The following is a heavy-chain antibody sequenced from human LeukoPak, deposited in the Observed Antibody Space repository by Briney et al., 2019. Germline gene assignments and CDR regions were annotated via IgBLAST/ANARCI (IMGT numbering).Heavy chain of an antibody. V-gene: IGHV3-33*06. CDR3: AQGAGSGARHYLDQ. Sequence: GRSLRLSCAASGFSVNRYGMHWVRQAPGKGLELVAVIWYDGSNKYYGDSVKGRFTISRDNFRNTLYLEMNNLRVDDTALYYCAQGAGSGARHYLDQGGQGTVVSVSS. CDR2: IWYDGSNK. CDR1: GFSVNRYG. J-gene: IGHJ4*02. D-gene: IGHD2-15*01.